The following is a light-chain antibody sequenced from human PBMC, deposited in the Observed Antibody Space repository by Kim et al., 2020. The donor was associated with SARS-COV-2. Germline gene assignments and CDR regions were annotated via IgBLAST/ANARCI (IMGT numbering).Light chain of an antibody. CDR2: QDS. Sequence: VSPGQTASITCSGDKLGDKYACWYQHKPGQSPVLVIYQDSKRPSGIPERFSGSNSGNTATLTISGTQAMDEADYYCQAWDSSTEVFGTGTKVTVL. CDR1: KLGDKY. J-gene: IGLJ1*01. V-gene: IGLV3-1*01. CDR3: QAWDSSTEV.